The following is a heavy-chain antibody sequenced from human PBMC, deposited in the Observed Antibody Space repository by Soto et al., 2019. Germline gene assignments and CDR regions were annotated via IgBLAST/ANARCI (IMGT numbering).Heavy chain of an antibody. D-gene: IGHD1-1*01. V-gene: IGHV1-69*12. CDR1: GGTFSTSA. Sequence: QVQLVQSGAEVKKPGSSVKVSCKASGGTFSTSAISWVRQAPGQGLEWVGGIMPVFPTPDYAQNFQCRVTITADESTTTADLELTSLRADDTAVYYCARDKDRLQLGGNYYYILDVWGQGTAITVSS. J-gene: IGHJ6*02. CDR2: IMPVFPTP. CDR3: ARDKDRLQLGGNYYYILDV.